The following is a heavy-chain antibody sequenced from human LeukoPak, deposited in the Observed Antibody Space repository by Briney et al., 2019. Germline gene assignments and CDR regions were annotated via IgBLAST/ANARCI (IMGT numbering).Heavy chain of an antibody. J-gene: IGHJ6*02. Sequence: PSETLSLTCAVYGGSFSGYYWSWIRQPPGKGLEWIGEINHSGSTNYNPSLKSRVTISVDTSKNQFSLKLSSVTAADTAVYYCARHCSGGSCYPPVYGMDVWGQGTTVTVSS. CDR3: ARHCSGGSCYPPVYGMDV. V-gene: IGHV4-34*01. CDR2: INHSGST. D-gene: IGHD2-15*01. CDR1: GGSFSGYY.